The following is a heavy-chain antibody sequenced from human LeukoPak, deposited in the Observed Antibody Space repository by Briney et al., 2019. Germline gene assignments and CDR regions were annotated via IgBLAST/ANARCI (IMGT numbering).Heavy chain of an antibody. CDR3: ARDTGGYYGSGSYYKD. CDR1: GFTFSSYA. V-gene: IGHV3-30-3*01. D-gene: IGHD3-10*01. CDR2: ISYDGSNK. J-gene: IGHJ4*02. Sequence: PGGSLRLSCAASGFTFSSYAMHWVRQAPGKGLEWVAVISYDGSNKYYADSVKGRFTISRDNSKNTLYLQMNSLRAEDTAVYYCARDTGGYYGSGSYYKDWGQGTLVTVSS.